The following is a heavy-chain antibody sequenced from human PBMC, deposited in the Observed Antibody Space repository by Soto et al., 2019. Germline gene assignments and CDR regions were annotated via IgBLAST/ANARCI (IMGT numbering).Heavy chain of an antibody. CDR3: AKGVRSGSSYAFDI. CDR2: ISGSGEST. CDR1: GFTFSSYA. J-gene: IGHJ3*02. Sequence: GGSLRLSCAASGFTFSSYAMSWVRQAPGKGLEWVSAISGSGESTYYADSVKGRFTISRDNSKNTLYLQMNSLRAEDPSVYYCAKGVRSGSSYAFDIWGQGTMVTVSS. V-gene: IGHV3-23*01. D-gene: IGHD1-26*01.